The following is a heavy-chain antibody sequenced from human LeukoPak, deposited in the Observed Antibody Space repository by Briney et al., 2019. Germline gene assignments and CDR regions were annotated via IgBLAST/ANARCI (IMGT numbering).Heavy chain of an antibody. CDR2: IYPGDSDT. D-gene: IGHD3-10*01. CDR1: GYSFTSYW. J-gene: IGHJ5*02. V-gene: IGHV5-51*01. Sequence: GESLKISCKGSGYSFTSYWIGWVRQMPGKGLELMGIIYPGDSDTRYSPSFQGQVTISADKSISTAYLQWSSLKASDTAMYYCARSLFQSSGSYSSRCFDPGGQGPVVTASS. CDR3: ARSLFQSSGSYSSRCFDP.